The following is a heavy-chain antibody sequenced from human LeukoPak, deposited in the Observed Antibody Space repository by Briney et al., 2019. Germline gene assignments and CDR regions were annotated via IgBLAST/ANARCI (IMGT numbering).Heavy chain of an antibody. J-gene: IGHJ4*02. CDR3: AKDDSLVEQQHDY. V-gene: IGHV3-23*01. CDR1: GFTFSSYA. CDR2: ISGSGGST. Sequence: GGSLRLSCAASGFTFSSYAMSWVRQAPGKGLEWVSAISGSGGSTYYADSVKGRFTIFRDNSKNTLYLQMNSLRAEDTAVYYCAKDDSLVEQQHDYWGQGTLVTVSS. D-gene: IGHD6-13*01.